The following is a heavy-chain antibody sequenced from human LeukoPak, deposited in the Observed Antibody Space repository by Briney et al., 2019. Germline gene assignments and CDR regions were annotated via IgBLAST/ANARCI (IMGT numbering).Heavy chain of an antibody. Sequence: ASVKVSCKASGGTFDSYAISWVRQAPGQSLEWTGGIIPIFGTPNYAQKFRDRVTITADKSTSIAYMELRSLRSDDTAIYYCARGYARDWNSLYYFDYWGQGTLVTISS. V-gene: IGHV1-69*06. CDR1: GGTFDSYA. D-gene: IGHD1-7*01. J-gene: IGHJ4*02. CDR2: IIPIFGTP. CDR3: ARGYARDWNSLYYFDY.